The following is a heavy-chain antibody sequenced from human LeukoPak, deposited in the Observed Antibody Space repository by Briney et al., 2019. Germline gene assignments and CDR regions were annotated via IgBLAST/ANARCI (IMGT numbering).Heavy chain of an antibody. CDR1: GFTFGTFW. V-gene: IGHV3-7*01. D-gene: IGHD3-10*01. J-gene: IGHJ4*02. CDR3: ARDKGGMVPFDH. CDR2: INQGARET. Sequence: SGGSLRLSCEASGFTFGTFWMSWVRQAPGQGLEWVAIINQGARETNYVDSVKGRFTIARDGAKNSLYLQMNSLRPEHTAMYLCARDKGGMVPFDHWGQGALVTVSS.